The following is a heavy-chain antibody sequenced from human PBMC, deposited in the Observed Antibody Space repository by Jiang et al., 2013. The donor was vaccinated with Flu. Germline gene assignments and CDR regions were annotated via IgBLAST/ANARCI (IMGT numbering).Heavy chain of an antibody. D-gene: IGHD3-10*01. CDR3: AKGRLLLSFGEARTRS. Sequence: VQLLESGGGLVQPGGSLRLSCAASGFTFSNSAMSWVRQAPGKGLEWVSSISDSGGSTYYTDSVKGRFTISRDNSKNTVYLQMNSLRAEDTAVYYCAKGRLLLSFGEARTRSWGQGTLVTVSS. CDR2: ISDSGGST. CDR1: GFTFSNSA. V-gene: IGHV3-23*01. J-gene: IGHJ4*02.